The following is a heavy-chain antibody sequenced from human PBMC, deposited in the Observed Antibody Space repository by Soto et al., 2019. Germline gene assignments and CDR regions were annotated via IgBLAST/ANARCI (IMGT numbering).Heavy chain of an antibody. D-gene: IGHD4-17*01. J-gene: IGHJ6*02. V-gene: IGHV1-18*01. CDR3: ARYVRRGLFEGTHYGGNLEDIYYYGMDV. CDR2: ISAYNGNT. Sequence: GASVKVSCKASGYTFTSYGISWVRQAPGQGLEWMGWISAYNGNTNYAQKLQGRVTMTRNTSISTAYVELSSLRSEDTAVYYCARYVRRGLFEGTHYGGNLEDIYYYGMDVWGQGTTVTVSS. CDR1: GYTFTSYG.